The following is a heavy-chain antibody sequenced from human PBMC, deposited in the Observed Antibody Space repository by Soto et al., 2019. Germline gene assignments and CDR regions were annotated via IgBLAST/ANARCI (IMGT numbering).Heavy chain of an antibody. CDR2: IYYSGST. J-gene: IGHJ4*02. V-gene: IGHV4-59*01. CDR1: GGSISSYY. D-gene: IGHD3-10*01. Sequence: QVQLQESGPGLVKPSETLSLTCTVSGGSISSYYWSWIRQPPGKGLEWIGYIYYSGSTNYNPSLKSRVTISVDTSKNQFSLKLSSVTAADTAVYYCAGEVRDLLHYWGQGTLVTVSS. CDR3: AGEVRDLLHY.